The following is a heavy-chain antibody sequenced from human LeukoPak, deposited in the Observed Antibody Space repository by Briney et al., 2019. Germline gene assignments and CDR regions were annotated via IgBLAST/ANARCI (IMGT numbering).Heavy chain of an antibody. J-gene: IGHJ3*01. V-gene: IGHV4-59*08. D-gene: IGHD6-6*01. CDR1: GGSFSGYY. Sequence: SETLSLTCAVYGGSFSGYYWNWIRQPPGKGLEWIGYIYYSGSTNYNPSLKSRVTTLVDTSKNQFSLRLSSVTAADTAVYYCAREYSSSSGRRAFDFWGQGTMVTVSS. CDR2: IYYSGST. CDR3: AREYSSSSGRRAFDF.